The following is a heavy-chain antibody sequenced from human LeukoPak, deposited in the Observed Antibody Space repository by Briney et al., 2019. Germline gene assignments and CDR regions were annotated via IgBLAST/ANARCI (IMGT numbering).Heavy chain of an antibody. CDR2: MNPNSGKT. D-gene: IGHD3-3*01. J-gene: IGHJ5*02. CDR3: ARGFSTYYDFWSGETNWFDP. CDR1: GYTFTSYD. V-gene: IGHV1-8*01. Sequence: ASVKLSRKASGYTFTSYDINWVRHATGQGLEWMGWMNPNSGKTGYAQKFQGRVTMTRNTSISTAYMELSSLRSEDTAVYYCARGFSTYYDFWSGETNWFDPWGQGTLVTVSS.